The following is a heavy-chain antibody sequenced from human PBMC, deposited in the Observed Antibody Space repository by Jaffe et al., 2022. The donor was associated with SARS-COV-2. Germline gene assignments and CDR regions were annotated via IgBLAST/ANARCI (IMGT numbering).Heavy chain of an antibody. CDR3: AKFPILEWLLAFYFDY. CDR1: GFTFSSYA. J-gene: IGHJ4*02. V-gene: IGHV3-23*01. Sequence: EVQLLESGGGLVQPGGSLRLSCAASGFTFSSYAMSWVRQAPGKGLEWVSAISGSGGSTYYADSVKGRFTISRDNSKNTLYLQMNSLRAEDTAVYYCAKFPILEWLLAFYFDYWGQGTLVTVSS. D-gene: IGHD3-3*01. CDR2: ISGSGGST.